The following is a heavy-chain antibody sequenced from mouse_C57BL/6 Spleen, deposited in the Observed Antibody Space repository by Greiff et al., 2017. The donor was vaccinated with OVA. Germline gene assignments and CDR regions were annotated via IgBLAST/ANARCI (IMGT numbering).Heavy chain of an antibody. CDR3: ARWGYSNYEGYAMDY. CDR1: GYTFTSYW. CDR2: VDPSDSYT. J-gene: IGHJ4*01. V-gene: IGHV1-69*01. D-gene: IGHD2-5*01. Sequence: QVQLQQPGAELVMPGASVKLSCKASGYTFTSYWMHWVKQRPGQGLEWIGEVDPSDSYTNYNQKFKGKSTLTVYKSSSTAYMQLSSLTSEDSAVYYCARWGYSNYEGYAMDYWGQGTSVTVSS.